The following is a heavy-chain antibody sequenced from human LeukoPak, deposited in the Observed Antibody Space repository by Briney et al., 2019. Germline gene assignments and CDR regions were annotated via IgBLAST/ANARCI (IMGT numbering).Heavy chain of an antibody. J-gene: IGHJ4*02. V-gene: IGHV4-34*01. D-gene: IGHD3-10*01. Sequence: PSETLSLTCAVYGGSFSGYYWSWIRQPPGKGLEWIGEINHSGSTNYNPSLKSRVTISVDTSKNQFSLKLSSVTAADTAVYYCARNVWFGEPRPYFDYWGQGTLVTVSS. CDR2: INHSGST. CDR1: GGSFSGYY. CDR3: ARNVWFGEPRPYFDY.